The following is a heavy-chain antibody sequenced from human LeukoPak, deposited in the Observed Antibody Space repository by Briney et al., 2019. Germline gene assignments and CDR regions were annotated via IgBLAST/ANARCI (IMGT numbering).Heavy chain of an antibody. V-gene: IGHV4-38-2*02. Sequence: PSETLSLTCTVSGYSISSHYYWAWIRQPPGKGLEWIGNIYHSGTTYYNPSLKGRLTMSVDTSKSQFSLKLSSVTAADTAVYYCARGDSQFDYWGQGTLVTVSS. D-gene: IGHD3-22*01. CDR3: ARGDSQFDY. CDR1: GYSISSHYY. CDR2: IYHSGTT. J-gene: IGHJ4*02.